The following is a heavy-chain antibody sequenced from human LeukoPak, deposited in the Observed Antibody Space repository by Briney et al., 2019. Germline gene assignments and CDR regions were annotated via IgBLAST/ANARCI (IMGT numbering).Heavy chain of an antibody. CDR2: IYHSGST. V-gene: IGHV4-38-2*01. J-gene: IGHJ4*02. D-gene: IGHD3-9*01. CDR3: ARWGYYDILTGYSPWYFDY. Sequence: SGTLSLTCAVSGYSISSGYYWGWIRQPPGKGLEWIGSIYHSGSTYYNPSLKSRVTISVDTSKNQFSPKLSSVTAADTAVYYCARWGYYDILTGYSPWYFDYWGQGTLVTVSS. CDR1: GYSISSGYY.